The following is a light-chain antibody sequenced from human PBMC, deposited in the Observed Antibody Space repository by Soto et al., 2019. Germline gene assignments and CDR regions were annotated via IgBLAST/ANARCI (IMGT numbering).Light chain of an antibody. V-gene: IGKV4-1*01. J-gene: IGKJ5*01. CDR3: QQYYIPPLT. CDR1: QSDLYRSNKKNY. Sequence: DIAMTQSPDSLSVSLGEMASFNCKSSQSDLYRSNKKNYLAWYQQKPGQPPKLLIYGASTRECGVPDRFSGSGSGTDFTLTISRLQAEDVAVYYCQQYYIPPLTFGQGTKLEIX. CDR2: GAS.